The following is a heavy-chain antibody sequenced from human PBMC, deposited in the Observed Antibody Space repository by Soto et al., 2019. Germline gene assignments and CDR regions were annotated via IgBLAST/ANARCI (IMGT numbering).Heavy chain of an antibody. D-gene: IGHD1-26*01. CDR3: ARDFAWAFDY. V-gene: IGHV3-48*02. J-gene: IGHJ4*02. Sequence: EVQLVESGGGLVQPGGSLRRSCVASGFTFSSYSMNWVRQAPGKGLEWVSYISANSRTIHYADSVRGRFTVSRDNAKNSLYLQMSSLRDEDTAVYYWARDFAWAFDYWGQGTLLTVSP. CDR2: ISANSRTI. CDR1: GFTFSSYS.